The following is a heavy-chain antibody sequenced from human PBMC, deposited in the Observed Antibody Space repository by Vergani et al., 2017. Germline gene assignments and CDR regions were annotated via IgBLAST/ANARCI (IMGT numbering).Heavy chain of an antibody. Sequence: EVQLLESGGGLVQPGESLRLSCTVSGFTFTSYGISWVRQAPGKGLEWVSGISASGGSTYYTDSVKGRCILSRDISKNTLYLQMSSLRADDTAVYYCAKDRPRDWETPLFLFDYWGQGTLVAVSS. V-gene: IGHV3-23*01. D-gene: IGHD1-26*01. CDR3: AKDRPRDWETPLFLFDY. CDR2: ISASGGST. J-gene: IGHJ4*02. CDR1: GFTFTSYG.